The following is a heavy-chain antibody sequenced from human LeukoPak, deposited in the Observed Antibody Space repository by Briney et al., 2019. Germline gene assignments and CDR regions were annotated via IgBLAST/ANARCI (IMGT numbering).Heavy chain of an antibody. CDR2: IKQDGSEK. CDR3: ARDRADIVVVPAAKGWFDP. Sequence: PSETLSLTCAVSGGSISSGGYSWSWVRQAPGKGLEWVANIKQDGSEKYYVDSVKGRFTISRDNAKNSLYLQMNSLRAEDTAVYYCARDRADIVVVPAAKGWFDPWGQGTLVTVSS. V-gene: IGHV3-7*01. D-gene: IGHD2-2*01. CDR1: GGSISSGGYS. J-gene: IGHJ5*02.